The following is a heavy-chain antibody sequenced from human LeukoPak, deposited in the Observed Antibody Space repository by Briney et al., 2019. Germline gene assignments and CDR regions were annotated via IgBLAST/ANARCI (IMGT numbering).Heavy chain of an antibody. CDR1: GFSFSSYA. CDR3: AKAPPYTKYFES. D-gene: IGHD2-8*01. J-gene: IGHJ4*02. CDR2: ISSSGGDT. Sequence: GGSLRLSCAAFGFSFSSYAMSWVRQAPGKGLDWVSTISSSGGDTFYADSVKGRFTISRDNSKNTLYLQMNSLRAEDTAVYYCAKAPPYTKYFESWGQGTLVTVSS. V-gene: IGHV3-23*01.